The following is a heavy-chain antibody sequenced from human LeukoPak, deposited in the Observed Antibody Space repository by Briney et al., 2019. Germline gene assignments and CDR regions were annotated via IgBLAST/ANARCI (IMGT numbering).Heavy chain of an antibody. Sequence: PSQTLSLTCTVSGGSIRSDDYYWSWIRQRPGNGLEWIGYIYYSGSTNYNPSLKSRVTISVDTSKNQFSLKLSSVTAADTAVYYCARDTYMIDGNWFDPWGQGTLVTASS. D-gene: IGHD3-22*01. CDR3: ARDTYMIDGNWFDP. V-gene: IGHV4-61*08. CDR2: IYYSGST. J-gene: IGHJ5*02. CDR1: GGSIRSDDYY.